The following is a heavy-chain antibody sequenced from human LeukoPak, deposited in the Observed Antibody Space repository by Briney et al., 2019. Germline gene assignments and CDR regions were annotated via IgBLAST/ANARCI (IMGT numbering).Heavy chain of an antibody. CDR2: IRYDGSNK. V-gene: IGHV3-30*02. D-gene: IGHD5-18*01. J-gene: IGHJ6*03. Sequence: GGSLRLSCAASGFTFSSYGMHWVRQAPGKGLEWVAFIRYDGSNKSYADSVKGRFTISRDNSKNTLYLQMNSLRAEDTAVYYCAKSVDTAILYYYYYMDVWGKGTTVTVSS. CDR3: AKSVDTAILYYYYYMDV. CDR1: GFTFSSYG.